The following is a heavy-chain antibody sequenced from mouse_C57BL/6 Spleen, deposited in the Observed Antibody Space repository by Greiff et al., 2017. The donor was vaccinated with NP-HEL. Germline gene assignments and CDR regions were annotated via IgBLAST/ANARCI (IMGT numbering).Heavy chain of an antibody. CDR3: ARETTVVHYAMDY. J-gene: IGHJ4*01. D-gene: IGHD1-1*01. CDR2: ISDGGSYT. V-gene: IGHV5-4*01. Sequence: DVMLVESGGGLVKPGGSLKLSCAASGFTFSSYAMSWVRQTPEKRLDWVATISDGGSYTYYPDNVKGRFTISRDNAKNNLYLQMSQLKSEDTSMYYCARETTVVHYAMDYWGQGTSVTVSS. CDR1: GFTFSSYA.